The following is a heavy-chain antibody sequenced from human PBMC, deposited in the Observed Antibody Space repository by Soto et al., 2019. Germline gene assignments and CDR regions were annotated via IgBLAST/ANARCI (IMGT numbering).Heavy chain of an antibody. D-gene: IGHD6-6*01. CDR2: IYPGDSDT. J-gene: IGHJ6*02. CDR3: ARSGGLVHYYYGMDV. CDR1: GYSFTSYW. Sequence: GESLKISCKGSGYSFTSYWIGWVRQMPGKGLEWMGIIYPGDSDTRYSPSFQGQVTISADKSISTAYLQWSSLKASDTAMYYCARSGGLVHYYYGMDVWGQGTTVTVSS. V-gene: IGHV5-51*01.